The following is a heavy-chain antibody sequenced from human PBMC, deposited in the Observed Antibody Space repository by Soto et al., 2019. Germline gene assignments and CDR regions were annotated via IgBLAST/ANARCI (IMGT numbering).Heavy chain of an antibody. CDR2: INHSGST. V-gene: IGHV4-34*01. CDR1: GGSFSGYY. Sequence: PSETLSLTCAVYGGSFSGYYWSLIRQPPGKGLECIWEINHSGSTNYNPSLKSRVTISVDTAKNQFSLKRSSVTAADTAVYYCARIVPAAPYYYYGMDVWGQGTTVTVSS. J-gene: IGHJ6*02. CDR3: ARIVPAAPYYYYGMDV. D-gene: IGHD2-2*01.